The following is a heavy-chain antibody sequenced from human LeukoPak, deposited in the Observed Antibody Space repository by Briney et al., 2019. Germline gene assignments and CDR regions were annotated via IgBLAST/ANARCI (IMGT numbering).Heavy chain of an antibody. V-gene: IGHV4-61*02. CDR1: GGSISSGSYY. CDR3: ARDYYDSSGYYFY. CDR2: IYTSGST. J-gene: IGHJ4*02. Sequence: PSQTLSLTCTVSGGSISSGSYYWSWIRQPAGKGLEWIGRIYTSGSTNYNPSLKSRVTISVGTSKNQFSLKLSSVTAADTAVYYCARDYYDSSGYYFYWGQGTLVTVSS. D-gene: IGHD3-22*01.